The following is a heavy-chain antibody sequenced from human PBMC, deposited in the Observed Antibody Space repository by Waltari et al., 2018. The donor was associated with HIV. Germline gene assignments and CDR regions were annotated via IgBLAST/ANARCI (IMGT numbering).Heavy chain of an antibody. D-gene: IGHD3-22*01. CDR2: IDLDYDT. V-gene: IGHV2-70*01. J-gene: IGHJ3*02. Sequence: QVTLRESGPALVKPTQTLTLTCTFSGFSVSTSGMCVSWIRQPPGKALEWLALIDLDYDTYYTTSLKTRLTISKDTSKNRVVLIMTNMDPVDTATYYCARITDYYETGYVFDIWGQGTMVTVSS. CDR3: ARITDYYETGYVFDI. CDR1: GFSVSTSGMC.